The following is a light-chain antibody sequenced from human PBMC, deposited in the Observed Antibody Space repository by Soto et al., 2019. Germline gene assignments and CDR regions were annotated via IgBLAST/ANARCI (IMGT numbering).Light chain of an antibody. CDR3: AAWDDSLNGHV. Sequence: QSVLTQTPSVSEAPRQRVTISFSGSSSNIGNNAVNWYQQLPGKAPKLLIYYDDLLPSGVSDRFSGSKSGTSASLSISGHQSEDEADYFCAAWDDSLNGHVFGTGTKLTVL. CDR2: YDD. V-gene: IGLV1-36*01. CDR1: SSNIGNNA. J-gene: IGLJ1*01.